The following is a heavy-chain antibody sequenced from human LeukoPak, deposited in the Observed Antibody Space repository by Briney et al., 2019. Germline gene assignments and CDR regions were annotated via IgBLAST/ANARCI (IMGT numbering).Heavy chain of an antibody. CDR3: AMTTVTALDY. V-gene: IGHV4-34*01. J-gene: IGHJ4*02. D-gene: IGHD4-17*01. CDR1: GGSFSGYY. CDR2: INHSGST. Sequence: SETLSLTCAVYGGSFSGYYWSWIRQPPGKGLEWIGEINHSGSTNYNPSLKSRVTISVDTSKNQFSLKLSSVTAADTAVYYCAMTTVTALDYWGQGTLVTVSS.